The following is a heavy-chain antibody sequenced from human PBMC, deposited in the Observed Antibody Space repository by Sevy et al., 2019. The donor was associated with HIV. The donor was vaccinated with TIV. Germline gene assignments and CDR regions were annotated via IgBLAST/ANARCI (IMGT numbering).Heavy chain of an antibody. CDR1: GFTVSSNY. CDR3: ARGNYYDSSGPPGSSFDY. V-gene: IGHV3-66*01. J-gene: IGHJ4*02. CDR2: IYGGGST. Sequence: GGSLRLSCAASGFTVSSNYMSWVRQAPGKGLEWVSVIYGGGSTYYADSVKGRFTISRDNSKNTLYLQMNSLRAEDTAVYYWARGNYYDSSGPPGSSFDYWGQGTLVTVSS. D-gene: IGHD3-22*01.